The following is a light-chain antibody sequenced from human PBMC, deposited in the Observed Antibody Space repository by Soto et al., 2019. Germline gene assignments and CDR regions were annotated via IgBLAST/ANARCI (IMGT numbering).Light chain of an antibody. CDR3: QHYVSAVLT. CDR2: GAS. J-gene: IGKJ3*01. CDR1: QSLISSY. V-gene: IGKV3-20*01. Sequence: EIVLTQSPGTLSLSPGEGASLSCRASQSLISSYIAWYQQKPGQPPRLLIFGASSRATGIPDRFSGSGSGTAFSVTFARLEPEDFAVYYWQHYVSAVLTFGPGTKVVIK.